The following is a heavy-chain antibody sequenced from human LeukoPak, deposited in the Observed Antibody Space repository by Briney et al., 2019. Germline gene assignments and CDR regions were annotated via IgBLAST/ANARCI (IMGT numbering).Heavy chain of an antibody. D-gene: IGHD6-19*01. CDR1: GYSFTSYW. CDR2: MNPNSGNT. Sequence: GESLKISCKGSGYSFTSYWIGWVRQATGQGLEWMGWMNPNSGNTGYAQKFQGRVTMTRNTSISTAYMELSSLRSEDTAVYYCARGYSSGWYSPPYYYYYGMDVWGQGTTVTVSS. CDR3: ARGYSSGWYSPPYYYYYGMDV. J-gene: IGHJ6*02. V-gene: IGHV1-8*02.